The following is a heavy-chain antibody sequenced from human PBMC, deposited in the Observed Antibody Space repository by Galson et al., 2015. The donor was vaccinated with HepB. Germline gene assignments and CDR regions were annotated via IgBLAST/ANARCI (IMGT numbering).Heavy chain of an antibody. J-gene: IGHJ4*02. Sequence: SLRLSCAASGFNVTTNYMSWVRQAPGKGLDWVSVIYSDGSTYYADSVKGRFTISRDNSQNTLYLQMNSLRPEDTAMFYCARVAVAGIYLDYWGQGTLVTVSS. CDR2: IYSDGST. D-gene: IGHD6-19*01. CDR1: GFNVTTNY. CDR3: ARVAVAGIYLDY. V-gene: IGHV3-66*02.